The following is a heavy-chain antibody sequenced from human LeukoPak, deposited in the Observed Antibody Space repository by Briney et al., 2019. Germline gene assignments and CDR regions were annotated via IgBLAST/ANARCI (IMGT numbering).Heavy chain of an antibody. V-gene: IGHV4-34*01. D-gene: IGHD5-24*01. CDR1: GGSFSGYY. CDR3: ARGIGRDGYRQRPAAFDY. CDR2: INHSGST. J-gene: IGHJ4*02. Sequence: SETLSLTCAVYGGSFSGYYWSWIRQPPGKGLEWIGEINHSGSTNYNPSLKSRVTISVDTSKNQFSLKLSSVTAADTAVYYCARGIGRDGYRQRPAAFDYWGQGTLVTVSS.